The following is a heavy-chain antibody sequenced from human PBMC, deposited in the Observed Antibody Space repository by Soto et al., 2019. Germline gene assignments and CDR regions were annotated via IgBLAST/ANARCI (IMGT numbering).Heavy chain of an antibody. V-gene: IGHV1-2*04. CDR3: ARGHSKPTTIIAAAGSYYYYGMEV. J-gene: IGHJ6*02. D-gene: IGHD6-13*01. CDR2: INPNSGGT. Sequence: ASVKVSCKASGYTFTGYYMHWVRQAPGQGLEWMGWINPNSGGTNYAQKFQGWVTMTRDTSISTAYMELSRLRSDDTAVYYCARGHSKPTTIIAAAGSYYYYGMEVWGHGTTVTVSS. CDR1: GYTFTGYY.